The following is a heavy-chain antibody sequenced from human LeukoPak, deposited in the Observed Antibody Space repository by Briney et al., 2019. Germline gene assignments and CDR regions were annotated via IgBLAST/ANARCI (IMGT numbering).Heavy chain of an antibody. CDR1: SGSISSGGYY. Sequence: AETLSLTCTVTSGSISSGGYYWSWIRQPPGKGLECIREINHSGRRNYNPSLESRVTISVDTSKNQFSLRLSSVPAADTAVYYCAIVAVSTLANTCFDYWGQGTLVPVSS. D-gene: IGHD5/OR15-5a*01. V-gene: IGHV4-39*07. CDR3: AIVAVSTLANTCFDY. J-gene: IGHJ4*02. CDR2: INHSGRR.